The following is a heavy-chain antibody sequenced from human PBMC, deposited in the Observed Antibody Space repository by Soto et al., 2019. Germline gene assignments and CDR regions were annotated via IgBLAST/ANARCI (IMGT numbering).Heavy chain of an antibody. CDR2: TIPIFGTT. V-gene: IGHV1-69*12. J-gene: IGHJ6*02. D-gene: IGHD3-22*01. Sequence: QVQLVQSGAEVKKPESSVRVSCKASGGTFNSYAITWVRQAPGQGLEWMGGTIPIFGTTNYAEKFKGRVTITADESTNTAYMELSSLISEDTAVYYCTRCVIRYHSIGYYLGIDGMDVWGQGTTVIVSS. CDR3: TRCVIRYHSIGYYLGIDGMDV. CDR1: GGTFNSYA.